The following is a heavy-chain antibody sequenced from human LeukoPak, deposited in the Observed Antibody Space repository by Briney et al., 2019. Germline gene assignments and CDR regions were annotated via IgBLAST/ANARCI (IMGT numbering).Heavy chain of an antibody. D-gene: IGHD2-15*01. V-gene: IGHV3-11*05. CDR3: ARVSKAANPTSDSPWFDP. J-gene: IGHJ5*02. Sequence: GGSLRLSCAASGFTVSGHYMNWIRKAPGKGLERVSYITSSGYYTNYGDSVKGRFTMSRDNAKKSLYLQMDSLRAEDTAVYYCARVSKAANPTSDSPWFDPWGQGTLVTVSS. CDR2: ITSSGYYT. CDR1: GFTVSGHY.